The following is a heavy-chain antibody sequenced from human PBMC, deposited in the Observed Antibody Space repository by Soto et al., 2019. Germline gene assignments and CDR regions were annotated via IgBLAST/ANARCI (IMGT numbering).Heavy chain of an antibody. CDR3: ARRGATENYYYGMDV. J-gene: IGHJ6*02. V-gene: IGHV4-39*01. D-gene: IGHD1-26*01. Sequence: SETLSLTCTVSGGSISSSSYYWGWIRQPPGKGLEWIGSIYYSGSTYYNPSLKSRVTISVDTSKNQFSLKLSSVTAADTAVYYCARRGATENYYYGMDVWGQGTTVTVSS. CDR1: GGSISSSSYY. CDR2: IYYSGST.